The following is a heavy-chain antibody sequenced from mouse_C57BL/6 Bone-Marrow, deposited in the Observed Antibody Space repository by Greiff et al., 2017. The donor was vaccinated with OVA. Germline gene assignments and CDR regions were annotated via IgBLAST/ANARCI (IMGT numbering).Heavy chain of an antibody. Sequence: VQLQQPGAELVKPGASVKMSCKASGYTFTSYWITWVKQRPGQGLEWIGDIYPGSGSTNYNEKFKSKATLTVDTSSSTAYMQLSSLSSEYSAVYYCAIGDYYGSSYYAMDYWGQGTSVTVSS. CDR1: GYTFTSYW. CDR3: AIGDYYGSSYYAMDY. V-gene: IGHV1-55*01. CDR2: IYPGSGST. J-gene: IGHJ4*01. D-gene: IGHD1-1*01.